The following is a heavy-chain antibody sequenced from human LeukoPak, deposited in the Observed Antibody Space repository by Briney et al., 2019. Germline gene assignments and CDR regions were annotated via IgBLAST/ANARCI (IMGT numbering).Heavy chain of an antibody. V-gene: IGHV1-8*03. D-gene: IGHD6-13*01. CDR3: ARAIRYSSSWSYYYYMDV. CDR1: GYTFTSYD. CDR2: INPNSGNT. Sequence: ASVKVSCKASGYTFTSYDINWVRQATGQGLEWMGWINPNSGNTGYAQKFQGRVTITRNTSISTAYMELSSLRSEDTAVHYCARAIRYSSSWSYYYYMDVWGKGTTVTVSS. J-gene: IGHJ6*03.